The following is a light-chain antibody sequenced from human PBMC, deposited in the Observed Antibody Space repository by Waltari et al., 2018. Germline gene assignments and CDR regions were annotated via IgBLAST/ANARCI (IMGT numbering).Light chain of an antibody. CDR2: DVT. Sequence: QSALTQPAPVSGSPGQSITISCTGASAHAGASNYVSWYQQHPGKAPKLMIYDVTVRPSGVSNRFSGSKSGNTASLTISGLQAEDEADYYCCSYISSTITWVFGGGTKLTVL. CDR3: CSYISSTITWV. J-gene: IGLJ3*02. CDR1: SAHAGASNY. V-gene: IGLV2-14*03.